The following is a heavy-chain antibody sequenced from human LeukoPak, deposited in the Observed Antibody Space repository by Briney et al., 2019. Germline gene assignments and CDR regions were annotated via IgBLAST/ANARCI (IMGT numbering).Heavy chain of an antibody. CDR1: GYTFTGYY. D-gene: IGHD6-19*01. V-gene: IGHV1-2*02. Sequence: ASVKVSCKASGYTFTGYYTHWVRQAPGQGLEWMGWINPNSGGTNYAQKFQGRVTMTRDTSISTAYMELSRLRSDDTAVYYCARVRFRYSSGSLPLYWGQGTLVTVSS. CDR3: ARVRFRYSSGSLPLY. CDR2: INPNSGGT. J-gene: IGHJ4*02.